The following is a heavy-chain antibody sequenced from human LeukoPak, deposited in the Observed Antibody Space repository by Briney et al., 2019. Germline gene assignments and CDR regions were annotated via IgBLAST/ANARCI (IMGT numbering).Heavy chain of an antibody. Sequence: PGGSLRLSCLTSGFTFSTNAMSWVRQAPGKGLEWISGISGSGASTYYADSVTGRFTISRDNSRNTLYLQMNSLRGDDTAVYYCAKDRGRDYGDYSGFDYWGQGTLVTVSS. J-gene: IGHJ4*02. CDR3: AKDRGRDYGDYSGFDY. V-gene: IGHV3-23*01. CDR1: GFTFSTNA. D-gene: IGHD4-17*01. CDR2: ISGSGAST.